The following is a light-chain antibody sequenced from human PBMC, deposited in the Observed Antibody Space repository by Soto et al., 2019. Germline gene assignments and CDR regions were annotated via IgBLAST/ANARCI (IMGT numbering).Light chain of an antibody. CDR2: PAA. J-gene: IGKJ4*01. V-gene: IGKV1-9*01. CDR3: QELNSYPFA. CDR1: QGISNY. Sequence: DTQLTQSPSFLSASVGDRVTITCRASQGISNYLAWYQQKPGKAPKLLIYPAATLQSGVPSRFGGSGSGTEFTLTIGSLQPEDFATYYCQELNSYPFAFGGGTKVDI.